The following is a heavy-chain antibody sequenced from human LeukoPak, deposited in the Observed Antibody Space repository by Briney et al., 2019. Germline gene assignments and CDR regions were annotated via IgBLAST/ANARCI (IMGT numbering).Heavy chain of an antibody. CDR2: LHADGSEK. CDR1: GFGLSGCW. D-gene: IGHD5-12*01. J-gene: IGHJ4*02. V-gene: IGHV3-7*01. Sequence: GGSLRLSCVGSGFGLSGCWMSWVRQAPGKGLEWVARLHADGSEKYYVGSVKGRFTISGDNAKNSLYLQMNSLRVDDTAVYYCARGGYSFDYLGQGTLVTVSS. CDR3: ARGGYSFDY.